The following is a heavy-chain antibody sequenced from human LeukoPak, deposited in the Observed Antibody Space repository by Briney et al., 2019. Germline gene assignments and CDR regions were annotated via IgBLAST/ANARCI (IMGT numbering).Heavy chain of an antibody. D-gene: IGHD1-26*01. V-gene: IGHV4-61*01. J-gene: IGHJ6*02. CDR3: ARGVGATSGYYYYGMDV. CDR2: IYYSGST. Sequence: SETLSLTCTVSGYSISSGYYWSWIRQPPGKGLEWIGYIYYSGSTNYNPSLKSRVTISVDTSKNQFSLKLSSVTAADTAVYYCARGVGATSGYYYYGMDVWGQGTTVTVSS. CDR1: GYSISSGYY.